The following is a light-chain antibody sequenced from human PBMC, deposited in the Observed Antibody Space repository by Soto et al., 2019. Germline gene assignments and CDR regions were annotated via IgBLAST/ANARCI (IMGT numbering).Light chain of an antibody. J-gene: IGKJ1*01. CDR1: QSVNNF. CDR3: QQRRNWPPT. Sequence: EIVLTQSPATLSLSPWERATLSCRASQSVNNFLAWYQQRPGQAPRLLMYEASNRATGVPARFSGSGSGTDFTLTISSLEPEDVAIYYCQQRRNWPPTFGQGTKVDIK. CDR2: EAS. V-gene: IGKV3-11*01.